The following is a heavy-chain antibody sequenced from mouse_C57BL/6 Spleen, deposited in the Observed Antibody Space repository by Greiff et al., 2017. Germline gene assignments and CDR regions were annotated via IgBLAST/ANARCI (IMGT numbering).Heavy chain of an antibody. Sequence: QVQLQQSGAELARPGASVKLSCKASGYTFTSYGISWVKQRTGQGLEWIGEIYPRSGNTYYNEKFKGKATLTADKSSSTAYMELRSLTSEDSAVYFCARRGTYSNYVEYYAMDYWGQGTSVTVSS. CDR2: IYPRSGNT. J-gene: IGHJ4*01. CDR3: ARRGTYSNYVEYYAMDY. D-gene: IGHD2-5*01. CDR1: GYTFTSYG. V-gene: IGHV1-81*01.